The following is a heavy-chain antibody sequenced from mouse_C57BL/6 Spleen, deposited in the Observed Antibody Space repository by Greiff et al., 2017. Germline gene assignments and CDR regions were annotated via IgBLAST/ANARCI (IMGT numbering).Heavy chain of an antibody. D-gene: IGHD1-1*01. CDR3: ARRSSSYSFDY. J-gene: IGHJ2*01. Sequence: EVHLVESGGGLVKPGGSLKLSCAASGFTFSDYGMHWVRQAPEKGLEWVAYISSGSSTIYYADTVKGRFTISRDNAKKNLFLQMTSLRSEDTAMYYCARRSSSYSFDYWGQGTTLTVSS. CDR2: ISSGSSTI. V-gene: IGHV5-17*01. CDR1: GFTFSDYG.